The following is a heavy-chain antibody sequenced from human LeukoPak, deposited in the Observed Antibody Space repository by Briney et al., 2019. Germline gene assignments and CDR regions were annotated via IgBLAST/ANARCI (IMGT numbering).Heavy chain of an antibody. CDR2: ISGSGAGT. Sequence: PGGSLRLSCAVSGFTFSSYAMNWVRQAPGKGREWVSGISGSGAGTYYADSVKGRFTISRDNSKNTLYLQMNSLRAEDTAVYYCAKVVREFYTTSYYFDYWGQGNLVTVSS. J-gene: IGHJ4*02. V-gene: IGHV3-23*01. CDR1: GFTFSSYA. CDR3: AKVVREFYTTSYYFDY. D-gene: IGHD1-26*01.